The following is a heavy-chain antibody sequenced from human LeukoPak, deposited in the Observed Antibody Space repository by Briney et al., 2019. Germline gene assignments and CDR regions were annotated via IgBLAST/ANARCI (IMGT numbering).Heavy chain of an antibody. V-gene: IGHV3-49*04. CDR1: GFSFGDYA. J-gene: IGHJ4*02. CDR3: TSVYDTSAYYHSGIDY. D-gene: IGHD3-22*01. CDR2: IRSKTYRGTT. Sequence: GGSLRLSCTASGFSFGDYAMSRVRQAPGKGLEWVGFIRSKTYRGTTKYAASVKGRFTISRDDSKSIACLQTNSLKIEDTAIYYCTSVYDTSAYYHSGIDYWGQGTLVTVSS.